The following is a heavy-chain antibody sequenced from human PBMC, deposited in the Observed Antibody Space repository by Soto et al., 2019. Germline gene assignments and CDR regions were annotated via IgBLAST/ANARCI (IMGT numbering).Heavy chain of an antibody. CDR3: AKDLQRGPSAAMDY. D-gene: IGHD2-2*01. CDR1: GFTFSGDA. V-gene: IGHV3-23*01. CDR2: ISGSATGT. J-gene: IGHJ4*02. Sequence: PGGSLRLSCTASGFTFSGDAMGWVRQAPGKGLEWVSTISGSATGTYYADSVKGRFTISRDNSKKTLFLEMNSLRVEDTARYYCAKDLQRGPSAAMDYWGQGTLVTVSS.